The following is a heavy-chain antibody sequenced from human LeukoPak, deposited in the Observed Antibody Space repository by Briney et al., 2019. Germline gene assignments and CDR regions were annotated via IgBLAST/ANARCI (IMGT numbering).Heavy chain of an antibody. D-gene: IGHD4-23*01. CDR1: GGSFSGYY. Sequence: SETLSLTCAVYGGSFSGYYWSWIRQPPGKGLEWIGEINHSGSTNYNPSLKSRVTISVDTSKNQFSLKLSPVTAADTAVYYCASLYGGTRKYYYYYMDVWGKGTTVTTSS. CDR2: INHSGST. J-gene: IGHJ6*03. CDR3: ASLYGGTRKYYYYYMDV. V-gene: IGHV4-34*01.